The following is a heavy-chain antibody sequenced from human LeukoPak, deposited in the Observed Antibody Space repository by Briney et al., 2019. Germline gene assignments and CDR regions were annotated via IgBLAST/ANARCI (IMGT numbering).Heavy chain of an antibody. CDR3: ARGGWYEDY. J-gene: IGHJ4*02. Sequence: SETLSLTCTVSGGSVSGHYWSWIQQPPGKALEWIGYSHDSGSTNYNASLTSRVTLSVDTPTNQFSLKLTSVTAADTAVYYCARGGWYEDYWGQGTLVTVSS. CDR2: SHDSGST. CDR1: GGSVSGHY. D-gene: IGHD6-19*01. V-gene: IGHV4-59*02.